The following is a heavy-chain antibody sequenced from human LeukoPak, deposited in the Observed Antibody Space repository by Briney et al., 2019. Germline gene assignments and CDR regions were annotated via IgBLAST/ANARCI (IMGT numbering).Heavy chain of an antibody. CDR1: GVTFCSYS. Sequence: GSLRLSCAASGVTFCSYSMKWVRQAPGKGLEWVSSISSSSSYIYYADSVKGRFTISRDNAKNSLYLQMNSLRAEDTAVYYCARDSLGGFDPWGQGTLVTVSS. J-gene: IGHJ5*02. D-gene: IGHD3-10*01. CDR2: ISSSSSYI. CDR3: ARDSLGGFDP. V-gene: IGHV3-21*01.